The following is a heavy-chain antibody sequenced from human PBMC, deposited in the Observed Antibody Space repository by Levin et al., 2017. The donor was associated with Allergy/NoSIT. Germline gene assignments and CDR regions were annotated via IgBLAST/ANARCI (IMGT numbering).Heavy chain of an antibody. CDR3: AREPRFYGDYGPKYFQH. CDR2: IYYTGNT. D-gene: IGHD4-17*01. V-gene: IGHV4-39*02. CDR1: GGSISSSDYY. J-gene: IGHJ1*01. Sequence: SETLSLTCTVSGGSISSSDYYWGWVRQTPGGGLEWIGSIYYTGNTFYNPSLKSRVTISIDTSKSQFSLKLTSVTAADTAMFYCAREPRFYGDYGPKYFQHWGQGTLVTVSS.